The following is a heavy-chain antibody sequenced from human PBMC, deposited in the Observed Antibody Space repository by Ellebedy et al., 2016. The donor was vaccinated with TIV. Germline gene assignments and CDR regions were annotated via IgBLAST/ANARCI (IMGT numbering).Heavy chain of an antibody. Sequence: GESLKIPCAASGFTFSTPAMSWVRQASGKGLEWVGRIRSKANNYATAYDASVKGRFTIPRDDSKNTAYLQMNSLKTEDTAVYYCVHIVVVTATGYWGQGTLVTVSS. V-gene: IGHV3-73*01. D-gene: IGHD2-21*02. CDR2: IRSKANNYAT. J-gene: IGHJ4*02. CDR1: GFTFSTPA. CDR3: VHIVVVTATGY.